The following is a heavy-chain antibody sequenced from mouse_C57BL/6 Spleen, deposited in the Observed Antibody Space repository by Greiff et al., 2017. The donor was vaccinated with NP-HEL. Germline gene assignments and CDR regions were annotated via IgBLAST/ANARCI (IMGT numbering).Heavy chain of an antibody. D-gene: IGHD1-1*01. J-gene: IGHJ2*01. CDR3: ARRTVGFDY. CDR1: GYAFTNYL. CDR2: INPGSGGT. V-gene: IGHV1-54*01. Sequence: VQLQQSGAELVRPGTSVKVSCKASGYAFTNYLIEWVKQRPGQGLEWIGVINPGSGGTNYNEKFKGKATLTADKSSSTAYMQLSSLTSEDSAVYFCARRTVGFDYWGQGTTLTVSS.